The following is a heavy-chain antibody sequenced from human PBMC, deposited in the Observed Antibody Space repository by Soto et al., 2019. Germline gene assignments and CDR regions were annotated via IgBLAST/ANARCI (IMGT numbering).Heavy chain of an antibody. CDR1: GGSISSYY. D-gene: IGHD3-9*01. V-gene: IGHV4-59*12. J-gene: IGHJ4*02. Sequence: ASETLSLTCTVSGGSISSYYWSWIRQPPGKGLEWIGYMYYSRSTNYNPSLKSRVTISVDTSKNQFSLKLNSVTAADTAVYYCARGWVGTGSHYFRFWGQGTLVTVSS. CDR3: ARGWVGTGSHYFRF. CDR2: MYYSRST.